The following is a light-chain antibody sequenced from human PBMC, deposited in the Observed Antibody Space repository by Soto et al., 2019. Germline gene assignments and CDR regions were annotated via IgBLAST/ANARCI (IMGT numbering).Light chain of an antibody. J-gene: IGKJ1*01. CDR3: QRYDTSKT. V-gene: IGKV3-20*01. Sequence: EKVLTQSPGTLSLSPGERASLSCRASPSVNSHYLAWYQQRPGQAPRLLIYDISTRATGIPDRFSGSGSGTDFTLTISRLEPEDFAVYYCQRYDTSKTFGQGTKVEVK. CDR2: DIS. CDR1: PSVNSHY.